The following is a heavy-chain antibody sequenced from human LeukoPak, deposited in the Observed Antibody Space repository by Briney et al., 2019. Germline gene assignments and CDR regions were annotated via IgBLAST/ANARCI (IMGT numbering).Heavy chain of an antibody. J-gene: IGHJ4*02. CDR2: ISSSGGST. V-gene: IGHV3-23*01. Sequence: SGGSLRLSCAASGFTFSNYAMSWVRQAPGKGLEWVSSISSSGGSTYYADSVKGRFTISRDNAKNTLYLQMNSLRGEDTAVYDCAKGYSYLFDYWGEGTLVTVSS. CDR3: AKGYSYLFDY. D-gene: IGHD1-1*01. CDR1: GFTFSNYA.